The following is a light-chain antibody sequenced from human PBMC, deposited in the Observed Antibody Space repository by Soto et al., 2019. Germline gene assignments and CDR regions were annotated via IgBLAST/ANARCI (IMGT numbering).Light chain of an antibody. CDR2: GAS. CDR1: QSVGTN. J-gene: IGKJ4*01. CDR3: QQYDNWPPLT. Sequence: IVMTQSPATLSVSPGERATLSCRASQSVGTNLAWYRQKPGQAPRLLIYGASSRAAGIPARFSGSGSETEFTRTISSLQAEDFAVYYCQQYDNWPPLTFGGGTKVEVK. V-gene: IGKV3-15*01.